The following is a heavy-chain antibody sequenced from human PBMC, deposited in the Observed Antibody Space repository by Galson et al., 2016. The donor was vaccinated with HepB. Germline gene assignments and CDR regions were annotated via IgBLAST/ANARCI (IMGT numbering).Heavy chain of an antibody. CDR1: GDSVSSKSAA. D-gene: IGHD2-15*01. CDR3: ARGHLVVPFSFYFDY. V-gene: IGHV6-1*01. Sequence: CAISGDSVSSKSAAWNWIRHSPSRGLEWLGRTYHTSNWYSDYAASVKSRITINPDTSKNQFSLQLNSVTPEDTAVYYCARGHLVVPFSFYFDYWGQGSLVTVSS. J-gene: IGHJ4*02. CDR2: TYHTSNWYS.